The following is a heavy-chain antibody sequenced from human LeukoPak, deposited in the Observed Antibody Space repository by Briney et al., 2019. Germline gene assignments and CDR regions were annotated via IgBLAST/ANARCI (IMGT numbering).Heavy chain of an antibody. Sequence: SETLSLTCTVSGGSISSYYWSWIRQPAGEGLEWIGRVSTSGSTNYNPSLKSRVTMSVDTSKNQFSLKLSSVTAADTAVYYCARGQGCSAGSCYLPFDIWGQGTMVTVSS. CDR3: ARGQGCSAGSCYLPFDI. CDR2: VSTSGST. D-gene: IGHD2-15*01. CDR1: GGSISSYY. J-gene: IGHJ3*02. V-gene: IGHV4-4*07.